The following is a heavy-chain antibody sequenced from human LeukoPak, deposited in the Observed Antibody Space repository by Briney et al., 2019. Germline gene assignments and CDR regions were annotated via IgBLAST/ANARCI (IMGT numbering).Heavy chain of an antibody. V-gene: IGHV3-30*02. D-gene: IGHD4-17*01. J-gene: IGHJ4*02. CDR3: ARYSGNYGLDY. Sequence: GGSLRLSCAASGFTFSSYSMNWVRQAPGKGLEWVSLIRYDGSSKYYADSVRGRFTISRDNSKNTLYLQMNSLRAEDTAVYYCARYSGNYGLDYWGQGTLVTVSS. CDR1: GFTFSSYS. CDR2: IRYDGSSK.